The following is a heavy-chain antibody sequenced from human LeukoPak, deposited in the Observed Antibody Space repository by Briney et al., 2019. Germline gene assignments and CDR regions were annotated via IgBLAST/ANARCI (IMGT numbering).Heavy chain of an antibody. J-gene: IGHJ4*02. CDR1: GGSISSSSYY. CDR2: IYYSGST. V-gene: IGHV4-39*01. D-gene: IGHD5-18*01. Sequence: SETLSLTCTVSGGSISSSSYYWGWIRQPPGKGLEWIGSIYYSGSTYYNPSLKGRVTISVDTSKNQFSLKLSSVTAADTAVYYCASRGYSYGYIDYWGQGTLVTVSS. CDR3: ASRGYSYGYIDY.